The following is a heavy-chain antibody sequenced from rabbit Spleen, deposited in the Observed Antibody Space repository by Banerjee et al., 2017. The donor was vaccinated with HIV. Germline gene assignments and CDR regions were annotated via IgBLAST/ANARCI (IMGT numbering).Heavy chain of an antibody. V-gene: IGHV1S45*01. CDR2: IYAGSSGST. D-gene: IGHD4-1*01. CDR3: ARDLDDVIGWNFGW. J-gene: IGHJ3*01. CDR1: GFSFSSNYD. Sequence: QEQLEESGGDLVKPGASPTLTCTASGFSFSSNYDMCWVRQAPGKGLEWIACIYAGSSGSTYYARWAKGRFTFSKTSSTTVTLQMTTLTAADTATYFCARDLDDVIGWNFGWWGQGTLVTVS.